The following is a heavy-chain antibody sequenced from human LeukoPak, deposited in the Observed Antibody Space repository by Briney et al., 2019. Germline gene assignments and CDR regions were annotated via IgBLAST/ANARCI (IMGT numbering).Heavy chain of an antibody. V-gene: IGHV3-7*01. Sequence: PGGSLRLSCAASGFSFSRYWMSWVRQAPGKGLEWVANIKQDGSEKYYVDSVKGRFTISRDNTKNSLYLQMNSLTAEDTAVYYCARDSPERGYSYGPLDNYFDYWGQGTLVTVSS. D-gene: IGHD5-18*01. CDR2: IKQDGSEK. CDR1: GFSFSRYW. CDR3: ARDSPERGYSYGPLDNYFDY. J-gene: IGHJ4*02.